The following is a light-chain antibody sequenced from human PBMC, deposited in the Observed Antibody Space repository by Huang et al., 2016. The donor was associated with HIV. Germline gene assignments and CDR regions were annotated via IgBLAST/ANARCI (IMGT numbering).Light chain of an antibody. CDR3: QQYNFWPPWT. Sequence: EIEMTQSPATLPASPGERATLSCRASQPVSSNLAWYQQKPGQAPRLLIYGASTRATGIPARFSGSGSGTEFTLTISSLQSEDFAVYYCQQYNFWPPWTFGQGTKVEIK. V-gene: IGKV3-15*01. CDR1: QPVSSN. CDR2: GAS. J-gene: IGKJ1*01.